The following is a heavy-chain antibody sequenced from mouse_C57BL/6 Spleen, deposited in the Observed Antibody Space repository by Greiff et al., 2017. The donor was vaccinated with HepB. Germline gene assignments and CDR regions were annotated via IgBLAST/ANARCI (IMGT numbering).Heavy chain of an antibody. D-gene: IGHD2-1*01. CDR1: GFTFSSYG. CDR3: ARHEDGKRGFDY. V-gene: IGHV5-6*01. CDR2: ISSGGSYT. J-gene: IGHJ2*01. Sequence: EVQLVESGGDLVKPGGSLKLSCAASGFTFSSYGMSWVRQTPDKRLEWVATISSGGSYTYNPDSVKGRFTISRDNAKNTLYLQMSSLKSEDTAMYYCARHEDGKRGFDYWGQGTTLTVSS.